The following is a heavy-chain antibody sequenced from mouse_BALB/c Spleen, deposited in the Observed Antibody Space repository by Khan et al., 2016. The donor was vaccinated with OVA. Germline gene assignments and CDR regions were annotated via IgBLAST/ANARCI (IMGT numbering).Heavy chain of an antibody. V-gene: IGHV2-6-4*01. CDR1: GFPLSRYI. CDR3: ARNFRSNYAMDY. D-gene: IGHD3-2*02. Sequence: QVQLKQSGPGLVAPSQSLSITCTVSGFPLSRYIIHWVRQPPGKGLEWLGMIWNSGSTDYNSALKSRLSISKDNSKSQVFLKMNSLQTDDTAMYICARNFRSNYAMDYWGQGTSVTVSS. J-gene: IGHJ4*01. CDR2: IWNSGST.